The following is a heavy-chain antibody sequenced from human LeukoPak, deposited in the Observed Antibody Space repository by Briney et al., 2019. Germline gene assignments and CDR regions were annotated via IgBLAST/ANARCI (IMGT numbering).Heavy chain of an antibody. D-gene: IGHD3/OR15-3a*01. CDR1: GFTFSSYG. CDR3: AKGGGTGYPFDY. V-gene: IGHV3-30*18. Sequence: GSLRLSCAASGFTFSSYGMHWVRQAPGKGLEWVAVISYDGSNKYYADSVKGRFTISRDNSKNTLYLQMNSLRAEDTAVYYCAKGGGTGYPFDYWGQGTLVTVSS. J-gene: IGHJ4*02. CDR2: ISYDGSNK.